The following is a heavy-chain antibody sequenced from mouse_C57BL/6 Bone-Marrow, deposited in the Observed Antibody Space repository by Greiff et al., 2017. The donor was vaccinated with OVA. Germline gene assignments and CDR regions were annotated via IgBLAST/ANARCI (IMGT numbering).Heavy chain of an antibody. CDR3: VREDY. Sequence: EVQGVESGGGLVQPKGSLKLSCAASGFTFNTYAMYWVRQAPGKGLEWVARISSKSSNYATYYADSVKDRFTNSRNDSQSMLYLQMNNLKTEDTAMYYWVREDYWYQGTSVTVSS. CDR1: GFTFNTYA. V-gene: IGHV10-3*01. J-gene: IGHJ4*01. CDR2: ISSKSSNYAT.